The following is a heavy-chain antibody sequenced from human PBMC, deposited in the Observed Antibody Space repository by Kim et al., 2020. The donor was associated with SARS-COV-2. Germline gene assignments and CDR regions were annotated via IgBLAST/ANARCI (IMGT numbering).Heavy chain of an antibody. CDR1: GFTFDDYT. CDR3: AKDKRYCSSTSWYYYYYGRDV. Sequence: GGSLRLSCAASGFTFDDYTMHWVRQAPGKGLEWVSLISWDGDSTYYADSVKGRFTISRDNSKNSLYLQMNRLRTEDTALYYCAKDKRYCSSTSWYYYYYGRDVWGRGTRVTVS. D-gene: IGHD2-2*01. J-gene: IGHJ6*02. CDR2: ISWDGDST. V-gene: IGHV3-43*01.